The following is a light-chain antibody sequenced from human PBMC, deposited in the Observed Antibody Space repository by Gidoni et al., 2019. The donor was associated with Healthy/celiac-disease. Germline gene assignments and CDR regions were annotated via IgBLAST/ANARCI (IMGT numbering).Light chain of an antibody. Sequence: VLTQSPATLSLSPGDRATLSCRASQSVSSYLAWYQQKPGQAPRLLIYDASNRATGIPARFSGSGSGTDFTLTISSLEPEDFAVYYCQQRSNWPTFGPGTKVDIK. CDR3: QQRSNWPT. CDR1: QSVSSY. CDR2: DAS. V-gene: IGKV3-11*01. J-gene: IGKJ3*01.